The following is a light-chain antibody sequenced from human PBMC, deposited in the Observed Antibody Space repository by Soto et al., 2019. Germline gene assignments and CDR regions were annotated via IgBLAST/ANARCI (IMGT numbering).Light chain of an antibody. CDR3: SSYTSSSTRV. J-gene: IGLJ1*01. V-gene: IGLV2-14*01. Sequence: QSALTQPAFVSGSPGQSITISCNGTSSDVGGYNYVSWYQQHPGKAPKLMIYDVSNRPSGVSNRFSGSKSGNTASLSISGLQAEDEADYYCSSYTSSSTRVFGTGTKVTVL. CDR2: DVS. CDR1: SSDVGGYNY.